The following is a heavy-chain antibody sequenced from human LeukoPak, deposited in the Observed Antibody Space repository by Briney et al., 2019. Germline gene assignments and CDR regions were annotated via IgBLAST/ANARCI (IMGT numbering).Heavy chain of an antibody. CDR2: MNPNSGNT. CDR3: ARGDGYCSGGSCSFDY. J-gene: IGHJ4*02. D-gene: IGHD2-15*01. CDR1: GYTFTSYD. Sequence: ASVKVSCKASGYTFTSYDINWVRQATGQGLEWMGWMNPNSGNTGYAQKFQGRVTMTRNTSISTAYMELSSLRSEDTAVYYCARGDGYCSGGSCSFDYWGRGTLVTVSS. V-gene: IGHV1-8*01.